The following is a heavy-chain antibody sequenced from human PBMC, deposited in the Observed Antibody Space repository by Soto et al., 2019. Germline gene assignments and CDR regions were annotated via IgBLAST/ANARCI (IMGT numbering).Heavy chain of an antibody. CDR1: GGSISPYY. CDR3: ARTLAEGSGDT. J-gene: IGHJ3*01. D-gene: IGHD5-18*01. Sequence: QVQLQESGPGLVKPSETLSLTCTVSGGSISPYYWSWIRQFPVGGLEWIGYVSYEGRTNYNPSLKGRINVSLGTSKNQFSLKLSSVTAADTALYYCARTLAEGSGDTWGQGTLVTVSS. V-gene: IGHV4-59*08. CDR2: VSYEGRT.